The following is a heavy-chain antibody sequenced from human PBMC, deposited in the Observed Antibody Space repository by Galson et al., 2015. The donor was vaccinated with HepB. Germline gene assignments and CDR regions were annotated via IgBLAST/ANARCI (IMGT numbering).Heavy chain of an antibody. J-gene: IGHJ4*02. D-gene: IGHD3-10*01. V-gene: IGHV3-30*04. Sequence: SLRLSCAASGFTFSSYAMHWVRQAPGKGLEWVAVISYDGSNKYYADSVKGRFTISRDNSKNTLYLQMNSLRAEDTAVYYCARGEMVRDIDYWGQGTLVTVSS. CDR3: ARGEMVRDIDY. CDR1: GFTFSSYA. CDR2: ISYDGSNK.